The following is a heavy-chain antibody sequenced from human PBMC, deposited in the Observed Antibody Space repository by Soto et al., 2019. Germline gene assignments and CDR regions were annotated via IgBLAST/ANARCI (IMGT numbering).Heavy chain of an antibody. CDR1: GGTFSSYA. CDR2: IIPIFGTA. J-gene: IGHJ4*02. Sequence: QVQLVQSGAEVKKPGSSVKFSCKASGGTFSSYAISWVRQAPGQGLEWMGGIIPIFGTANYAQKFQGRVTITADESTSTAYMELSSLRAEDTAVYYCAREYCSGGSCYSTFDYWGQGTLVTVSS. V-gene: IGHV1-69*01. CDR3: AREYCSGGSCYSTFDY. D-gene: IGHD2-15*01.